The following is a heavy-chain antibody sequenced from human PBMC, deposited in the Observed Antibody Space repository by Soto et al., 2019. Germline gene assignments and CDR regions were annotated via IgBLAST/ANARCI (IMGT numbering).Heavy chain of an antibody. D-gene: IGHD1-26*01. Sequence: SGGSLRLSCTASGFTFNTHWMHWVRQAPGKGLVGVSRIYFDGITTNYADSVKGRLTVSRDNAKNTVYLHVNTLRDEDTAVYYCARGGAMGVDYWGQGTLVTVSS. J-gene: IGHJ4*02. V-gene: IGHV3-74*01. CDR3: ARGGAMGVDY. CDR2: IYFDGITT. CDR1: GFTFNTHW.